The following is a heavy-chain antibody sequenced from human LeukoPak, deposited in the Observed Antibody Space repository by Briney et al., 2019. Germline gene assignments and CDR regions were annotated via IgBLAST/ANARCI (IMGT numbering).Heavy chain of an antibody. J-gene: IGHJ4*02. CDR1: GFTFSSHS. D-gene: IGHD2-15*01. Sequence: PGGALRLSRAAPGFTFSSHSMKLVRPGPGKGVGWVSSISSSSSYIYYADSVKGRFTISRDNAKNSLYLQMNSLRAEDTAVYYCARGDCSGGSCYQAWGQGTLVTVSS. CDR2: ISSSSSYI. CDR3: ARGDCSGGSCYQA. V-gene: IGHV3-21*01.